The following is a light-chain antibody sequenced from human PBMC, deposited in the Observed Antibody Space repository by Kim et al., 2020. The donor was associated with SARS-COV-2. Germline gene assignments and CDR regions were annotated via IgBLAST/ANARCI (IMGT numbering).Light chain of an antibody. V-gene: IGKV1-27*01. Sequence: DIQMAQSPSSLSASLGDRATITCRASQDINNYLAWYQQKPGKVPGVLIYGASTLQSGIPSRFSGSGSGTDFTLTISSLQPEDVAIYYCQEYNSGPWTFGQGTKVDIK. CDR3: QEYNSGPWT. CDR2: GAS. J-gene: IGKJ1*01. CDR1: QDINNY.